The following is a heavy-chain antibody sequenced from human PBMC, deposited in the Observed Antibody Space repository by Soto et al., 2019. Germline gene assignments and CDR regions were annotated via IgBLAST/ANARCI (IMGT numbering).Heavy chain of an antibody. Sequence: EVQLVESGGGLVQPGGSLRLSCEASGFTFSSYWMHWVRQAPGKGLVWISRMKGDASSVNYAASVKGRFTISRDNAKNTLYLQMNSLCAEDTALYYCARGASGRFYFDYWGQGTLVTVSS. J-gene: IGHJ4*02. CDR3: ARGASGRFYFDY. CDR1: GFTFSSYW. V-gene: IGHV3-74*01. CDR2: MKGDASSV. D-gene: IGHD3-10*01.